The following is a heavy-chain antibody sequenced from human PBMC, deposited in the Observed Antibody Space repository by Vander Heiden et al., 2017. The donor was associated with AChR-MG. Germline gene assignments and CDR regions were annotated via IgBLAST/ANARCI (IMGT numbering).Heavy chain of an antibody. D-gene: IGHD2-8*01. V-gene: IGHV3-9*01. CDR3: AKDVYETIQTNFDY. Sequence: EVELVESGGGLVQPGGSLTLSCPASGFTFDNYAMYWVRQAPGKGLEWVSGITWNSGTIAYADSVKGRFTISRDNAKNSLYLQMNSLRIEDTALYYCAKDVYETIQTNFDYWGLVSLVTISS. CDR1: GFTFDNYA. CDR2: ITWNSGTI. J-gene: IGHJ4*02.